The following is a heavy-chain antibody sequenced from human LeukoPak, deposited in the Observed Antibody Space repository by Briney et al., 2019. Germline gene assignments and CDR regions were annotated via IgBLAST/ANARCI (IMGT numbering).Heavy chain of an antibody. V-gene: IGHV4-59*01. D-gene: IGHD6-6*01. CDR1: GGSISTYY. Sequence: SETLSLTCTVSGGSISTYYWNWIRQPPGKGLEWIGYIYHSGSTNYNPSLQSRVTISVDMSKIQFSLNLNSVTAADTAVYYCARGGAARLHFQNWGQGTLVTVSS. J-gene: IGHJ1*01. CDR3: ARGGAARLHFQN. CDR2: IYHSGST.